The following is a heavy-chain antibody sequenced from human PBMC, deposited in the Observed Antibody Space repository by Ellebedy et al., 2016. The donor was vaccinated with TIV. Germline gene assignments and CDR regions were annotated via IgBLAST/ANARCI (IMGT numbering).Heavy chain of an antibody. CDR3: ARISRDAFDT. J-gene: IGHJ3*02. Sequence: SGPTLVKPTQTLTLTCTLSGLSVSSNKMSVSWIRQPPGKALEWLARIDWEDDTFYNTSLKTRLTISKDTSKNQVVLTMTVMDPVDTGTYYCARISRDAFDTWGQGTMVTVS. V-gene: IGHV2-70*04. CDR1: GLSVSSNKMS. CDR2: IDWEDDT.